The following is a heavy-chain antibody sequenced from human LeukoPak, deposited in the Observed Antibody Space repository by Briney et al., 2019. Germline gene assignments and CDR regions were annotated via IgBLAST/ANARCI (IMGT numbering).Heavy chain of an antibody. Sequence: GASVKVSCKGSGYTFSAYVLHWVRQAPGQSLEWMGWINGGNGDTRYSENFHDRVTITRDAPAKTSYMELSRLGLEDTAVYYCARGWWDLGEIPFWGQGTLVTVSS. J-gene: IGHJ4*02. V-gene: IGHV1-3*01. CDR2: INGGNGDT. CDR1: GYTFSAYV. CDR3: ARGWWDLGEIPF. D-gene: IGHD1-26*01.